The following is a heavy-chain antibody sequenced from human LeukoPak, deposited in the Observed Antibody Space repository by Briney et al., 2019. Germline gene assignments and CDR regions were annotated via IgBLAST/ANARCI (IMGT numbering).Heavy chain of an antibody. CDR3: ARSSFFTMIHKRPFDY. D-gene: IGHD3-22*01. V-gene: IGHV4-34*01. Sequence: PSETLSLTCAVYGGSSSGYYWSWIRQPPGKGLEWIGEINHSGSTNYNPSLKSRVTISVDTSKNQFSLKLSSVTAADTAVYYCARSSFFTMIHKRPFDYWGQGTLVTVSS. J-gene: IGHJ4*02. CDR2: INHSGST. CDR1: GGSSSGYY.